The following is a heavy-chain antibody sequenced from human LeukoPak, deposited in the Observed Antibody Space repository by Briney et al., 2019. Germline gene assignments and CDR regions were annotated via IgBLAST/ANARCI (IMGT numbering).Heavy chain of an antibody. CDR3: AKAPSPVLLWFGELLLYFDY. CDR1: GFTFSSYA. Sequence: GGSLRLSCAASGFTFSSYAMSWVRQAPGKGLEWVSAISGSGGSTYYADSVKGRFTISRDNSKNTLYLQMNGLRAEDTAVYYCAKAPSPVLLWFGELLLYFDYWGQGTLVTVSS. J-gene: IGHJ4*02. V-gene: IGHV3-23*01. CDR2: ISGSGGST. D-gene: IGHD3-10*01.